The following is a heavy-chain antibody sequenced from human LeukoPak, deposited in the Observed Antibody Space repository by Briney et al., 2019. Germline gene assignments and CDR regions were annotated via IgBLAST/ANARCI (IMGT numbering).Heavy chain of an antibody. CDR1: GFTFSSYN. CDR2: ISTSSNTI. V-gene: IGHV3-48*01. D-gene: IGHD6-19*01. Sequence: PGGSLRLSCAASGFTFSSYNRRWVRQAPGKGLEWVSYISTSSNTIYYADSVKGRFPISRDNAQNSLYLQMDSLRAEDTAVYYCARAYSSRLPGYWGPGTLVTVSS. CDR3: ARAYSSRLPGY. J-gene: IGHJ4*02.